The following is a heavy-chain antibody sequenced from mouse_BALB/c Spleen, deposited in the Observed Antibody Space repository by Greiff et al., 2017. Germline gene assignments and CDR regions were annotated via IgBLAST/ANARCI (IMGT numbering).Heavy chain of an antibody. Sequence: EVKLQESGPGLVKPSQSLSLTCTVTGYSITSDYAWNWIRQFPGNKLEWMGYISYSGSTSYNPSLKSRISITRDTSKNQFFLQLNSVTTEDTATYYCAREKRGTWAMDYWGQGTSVTVSS. CDR1: GYSITSDYA. CDR3: AREKRGTWAMDY. V-gene: IGHV3-2*02. CDR2: ISYSGST. D-gene: IGHD3-3*01. J-gene: IGHJ4*01.